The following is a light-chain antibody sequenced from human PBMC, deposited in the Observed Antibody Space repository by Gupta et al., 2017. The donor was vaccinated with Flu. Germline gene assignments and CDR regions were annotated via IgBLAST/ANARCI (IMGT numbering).Light chain of an antibody. CDR3: QQYDDWPPIT. CDR1: QSISSN. Sequence: EIVMTQSPDTMSVSPGERATPSCRASQSISSNLAWYQHKPGLAPRLLIYGASTRATGIADRFSGSGSGTEFTLTISSLESEDFALYYCQQYDDWPPITFGQGTRLEIK. J-gene: IGKJ5*01. CDR2: GAS. V-gene: IGKV3-15*01.